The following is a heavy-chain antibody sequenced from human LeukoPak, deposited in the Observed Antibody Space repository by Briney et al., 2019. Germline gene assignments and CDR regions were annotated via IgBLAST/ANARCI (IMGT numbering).Heavy chain of an antibody. CDR2: I. Sequence: GGSLRLSCAASGFTFNSYAMNGVRQAPGKGLEWISAIYADSVKGRFTISRDNAKNTVSLQLNSLRAEDTAIYYCAKTYRDYFDYWGRGTLVTVSS. J-gene: IGHJ4*02. CDR1: GFTFNSYA. CDR3: AKTYRDYFDY. V-gene: IGHV3-23*01. D-gene: IGHD5-18*01.